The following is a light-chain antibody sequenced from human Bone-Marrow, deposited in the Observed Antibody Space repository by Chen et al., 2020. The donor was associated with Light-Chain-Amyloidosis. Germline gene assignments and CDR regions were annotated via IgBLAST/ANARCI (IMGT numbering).Light chain of an antibody. J-gene: IGLJ3*02. CDR2: DDS. V-gene: IGLV3-21*02. CDR1: NIGATS. Sequence: SYVLTPPSSVSEAPGQTATIACGGNNIGATSVHWYQQPPGHAPLLVVYDDSDRPSGIPERLSGSNSGNTATLTIRGVEAGDEADYYCQVWDRSSDRPVFGGGTKLTVL. CDR3: QVWDRSSDRPV.